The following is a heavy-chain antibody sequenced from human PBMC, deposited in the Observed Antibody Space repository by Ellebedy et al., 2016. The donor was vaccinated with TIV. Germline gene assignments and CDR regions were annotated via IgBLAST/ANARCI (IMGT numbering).Heavy chain of an antibody. CDR2: IYYTGST. D-gene: IGHD6-19*01. V-gene: IGHV4-59*08. CDR1: GDSIDNYY. Sequence: SETLSLTCTVSGDSIDNYYWSWIRQPPGKGLEWIGFIYYTGSTSYNPSLKSRVTISLDTSMTQFSLKMSSVTASDTAVYYCARREGSGWPFDFWGQGTPVTVSS. J-gene: IGHJ4*02. CDR3: ARREGSGWPFDF.